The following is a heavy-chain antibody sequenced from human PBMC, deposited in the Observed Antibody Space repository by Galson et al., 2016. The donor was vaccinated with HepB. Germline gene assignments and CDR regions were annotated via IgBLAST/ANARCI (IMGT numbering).Heavy chain of an antibody. J-gene: IGHJ6*02. Sequence: SVKVSCKASGYTFTSYAMHWVRQAPGQRLEWMGWINAGNGNTKYSQKFQGRVTITRDTSASIAYMELSSLRSEDTAVYYCARDLELVYAMNGMDVWGQGTTVTVAS. CDR3: ARDLELVYAMNGMDV. D-gene: IGHD2-8*01. CDR2: INAGNGNT. V-gene: IGHV1-3*01. CDR1: GYTFTSYA.